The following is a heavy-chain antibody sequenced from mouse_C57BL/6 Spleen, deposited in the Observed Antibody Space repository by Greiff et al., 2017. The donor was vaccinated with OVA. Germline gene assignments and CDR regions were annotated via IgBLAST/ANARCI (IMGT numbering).Heavy chain of an antibody. V-gene: IGHV1-69*01. Sequence: QVQLQQPGAELVMPGASVKLSCKASGYTFTSYWMHWVKQRPGQGLEWIGEIDPSDSYTNYNQKFKGKSTLTVDKSSSTAYMQLSSLTSEDSAVYYCARLGREGTAQATFAYWGQGTLVTVSA. CDR2: IDPSDSYT. CDR3: ARLGREGTAQATFAY. CDR1: GYTFTSYW. J-gene: IGHJ3*01. D-gene: IGHD3-2*02.